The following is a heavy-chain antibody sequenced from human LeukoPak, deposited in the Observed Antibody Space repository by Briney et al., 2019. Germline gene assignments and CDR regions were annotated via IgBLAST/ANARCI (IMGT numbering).Heavy chain of an antibody. J-gene: IGHJ5*02. CDR1: GYTFTSYG. CDR2: FSAYNGNT. Sequence: GASVNASCKASGYTFTSYGISWVRQAPGQGLEWIGWFSAYNGNTNYAQKIQGRVTMTTDTSTSTAYMELRSLRSDDTAVYYCARPEGGWSEGYNWFDPWGQGTLVTVSS. V-gene: IGHV1-18*01. D-gene: IGHD6-19*01. CDR3: ARPEGGWSEGYNWFDP.